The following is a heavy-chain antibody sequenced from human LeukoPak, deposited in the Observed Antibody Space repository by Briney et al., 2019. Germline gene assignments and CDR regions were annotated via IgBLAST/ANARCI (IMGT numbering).Heavy chain of an antibody. Sequence: ASVKVSFKASGYTFTNCSINWVRQAPGQGLGWMGWLSPYNGNTNSAQNLQGRVTVTTDTYTSTGYMELRSLRSDDTDVYYCARDRGVALSGVSWDWGQGTLVTVSS. D-gene: IGHD6-19*01. V-gene: IGHV1-18*01. CDR1: GYTFTNCS. CDR3: ARDRGVALSGVSWD. CDR2: LSPYNGNT. J-gene: IGHJ4*02.